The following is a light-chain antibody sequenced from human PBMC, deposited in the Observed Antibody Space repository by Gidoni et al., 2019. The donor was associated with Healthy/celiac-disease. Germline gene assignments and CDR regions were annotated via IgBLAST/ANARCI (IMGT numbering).Light chain of an antibody. J-gene: IGKJ4*01. Sequence: EIVLTQSPATLSLSPGERATLSCRASQSVSSYLAWYQQKPGQAPRLLLYDASNRATGIPAGFDGSGSGTDFNRTIGSLEHRDIAVYYCQQRSNWLLTFGGGTKVEIK. CDR2: DAS. CDR3: QQRSNWLLT. CDR1: QSVSSY. V-gene: IGKV3-11*01.